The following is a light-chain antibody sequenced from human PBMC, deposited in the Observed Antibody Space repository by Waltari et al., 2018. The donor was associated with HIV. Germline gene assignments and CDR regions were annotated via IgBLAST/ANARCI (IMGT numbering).Light chain of an antibody. J-gene: IGLJ3*02. CDR2: DNN. CDR3: ATWDNNLSAWV. V-gene: IGLV1-51*01. Sequence: QSVLTQPPSVSPAPGQAVTISCSGSSPNIGPSYVSWYQQLPGTAPKLLIYDNNKRPSGIPDRFSGSKSGTSATLDITGLQTGDEADYYCATWDNNLSAWVFGGGTKLTVL. CDR1: SPNIGPSY.